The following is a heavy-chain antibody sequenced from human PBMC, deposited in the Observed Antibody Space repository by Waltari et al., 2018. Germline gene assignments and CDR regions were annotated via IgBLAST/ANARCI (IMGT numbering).Heavy chain of an antibody. J-gene: IGHJ3*02. CDR1: GFTFSSYS. CDR3: ARDFSSIAANDAFDI. V-gene: IGHV3-48*01. Sequence: EVQLVESGGGLVQPGGSLRLSCAASGFTFSSYSMNWVRQAPGKGLEVVSYISSSSSTIYYADSVKGRFTISRDNAKNSLYLQMNSLRAEDTAVYYCARDFSSIAANDAFDIWGQGTMVTVSS. D-gene: IGHD6-6*01. CDR2: ISSSSSTI.